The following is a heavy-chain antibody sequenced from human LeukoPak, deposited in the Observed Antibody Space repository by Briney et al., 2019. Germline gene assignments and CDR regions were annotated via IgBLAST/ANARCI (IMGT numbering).Heavy chain of an antibody. Sequence: ASVKVSCKASGYTFTNYDITWVRQAPGQGLEWMGWINTYNGNTNYAQNLQGRVTMTTDTSTSTAYMELRSLRSDDTAVYYCAKDVRVLIKWKYIQNFDYWGQGTLVTVSS. CDR1: GYTFTNYD. CDR2: INTYNGNT. J-gene: IGHJ4*02. D-gene: IGHD1-7*01. CDR3: AKDVRVLIKWKYIQNFDY. V-gene: IGHV1-18*01.